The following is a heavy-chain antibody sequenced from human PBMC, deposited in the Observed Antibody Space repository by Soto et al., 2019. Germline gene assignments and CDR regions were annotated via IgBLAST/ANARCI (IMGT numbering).Heavy chain of an antibody. CDR1: GYTFTSYD. D-gene: IGHD3-16*02. CDR2: MNPNSGNT. V-gene: IGHV1-8*01. CDR3: ARGVITFGGVIAPYYYYYMDV. Sequence: ASVKVSCKASGYTFTSYDINWVRQATGQGLEWMGWMNPNSGNTGYAQKLQGRVTMTRNTSIGTAYMELSSLRSEDTAVYYCARGVITFGGVIAPYYYYYMDVWGKGTTVTVSS. J-gene: IGHJ6*03.